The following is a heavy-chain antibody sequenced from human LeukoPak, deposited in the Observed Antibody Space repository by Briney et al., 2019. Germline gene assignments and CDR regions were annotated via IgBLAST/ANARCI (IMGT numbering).Heavy chain of an antibody. J-gene: IGHJ4*02. CDR1: GFTFNTYN. V-gene: IGHV3-48*01. CDR2: ISSGGSTI. D-gene: IGHD6-13*01. Sequence: GGSLRLSCSASGFTFNTYNMNWVRQAPGRGLEWISYISSGGSTIYYADSVKGRFTISRDNAKNPLYLQMNSLRAEDTAVYYCASAYSATWYAGYWGQGTLVTVSS. CDR3: ASAYSATWYAGY.